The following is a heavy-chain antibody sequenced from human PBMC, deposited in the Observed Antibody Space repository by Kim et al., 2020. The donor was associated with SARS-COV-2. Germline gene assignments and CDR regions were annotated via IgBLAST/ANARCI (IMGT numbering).Heavy chain of an antibody. Sequence: YAQKFQGRVTITADESTSTAYRELSSLRSEETAVYYCARDFAGGSYSNDYWGQGTLVTVSS. J-gene: IGHJ4*02. CDR3: ARDFAGGSYSNDY. D-gene: IGHD1-26*01. V-gene: IGHV1-69*01.